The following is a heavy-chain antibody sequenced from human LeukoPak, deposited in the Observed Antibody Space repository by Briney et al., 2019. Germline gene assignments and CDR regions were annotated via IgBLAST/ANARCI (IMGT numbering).Heavy chain of an antibody. CDR3: ANMTPYCSSTSCSSDY. Sequence: GGSLRLSCAASGFTFSSYGMHWVRQAPGKGLEWVAFIRYDGSNKYYADSVKGLFTISRDNSKNTLYLQMNSLRAEDTAVYYCANMTPYCSSTSCSSDYWGQGTLVTVSS. V-gene: IGHV3-30*02. CDR2: IRYDGSNK. CDR1: GFTFSSYG. D-gene: IGHD2-2*01. J-gene: IGHJ4*02.